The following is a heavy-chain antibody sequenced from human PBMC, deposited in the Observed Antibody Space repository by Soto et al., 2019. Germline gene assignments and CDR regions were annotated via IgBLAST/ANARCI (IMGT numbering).Heavy chain of an antibody. Sequence: QLLQSGGGLVQPGGSLTLSCAASGFTFGTTDMSWVRQAPGEGLEWVSTIDGSGGITYYADSVKGRFTISRDNSRNTVYLQMNSLRGDHTALYYCLKNSGWFNTWGQGALVTVSS. CDR3: LKNSGWFNT. CDR1: GFTFGTTD. CDR2: IDGSGGIT. J-gene: IGHJ5*02. V-gene: IGHV3-23*01. D-gene: IGHD3-10*01.